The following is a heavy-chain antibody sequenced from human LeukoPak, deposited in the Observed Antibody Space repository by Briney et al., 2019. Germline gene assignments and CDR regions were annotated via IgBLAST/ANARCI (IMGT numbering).Heavy chain of an antibody. CDR2: IYHSGST. V-gene: IGHV4-38-2*02. J-gene: IGHJ4*02. CDR1: GYSISSGYY. CDR3: ARGLGVSAWRYYFDY. Sequence: SETLSLTCSVPGYSISSGYYWGWIRQTPGKELEWIGSIYHSGSTSYNPSLKSRVTMSVDTSKNQFSLRLSSVTAADTAVYSCARGLGVSAWRYYFDYWGQGTLVTVSS. D-gene: IGHD6-19*01.